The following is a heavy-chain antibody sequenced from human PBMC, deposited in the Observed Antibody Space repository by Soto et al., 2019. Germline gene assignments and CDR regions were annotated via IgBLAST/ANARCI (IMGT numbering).Heavy chain of an antibody. D-gene: IGHD3-22*01. J-gene: IGHJ4*02. V-gene: IGHV3-23*01. Sequence: GGSLRLSCAASGFTFSSYAMSWVRQAPGKGLEWVSAISGSGGSTYYADSVKGRFTISRDNSKNTLYLQMNSLRAEDTAVYYCAKKAGYYDSSGYYYNPYWGQGTLVTVSS. CDR1: GFTFSSYA. CDR2: ISGSGGST. CDR3: AKKAGYYDSSGYYYNPY.